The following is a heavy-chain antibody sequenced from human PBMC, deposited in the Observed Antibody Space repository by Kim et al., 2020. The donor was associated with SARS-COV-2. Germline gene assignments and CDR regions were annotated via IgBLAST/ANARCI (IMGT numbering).Heavy chain of an antibody. V-gene: IGHV3-64D*06. D-gene: IGHD2-15*01. J-gene: IGHJ3*02. CDR3: VKDGRGYCSGGSCLNAFDI. Sequence: GRFTISRDNSKNTLYLQMSSLRAEDTAVYYCVKDGRGYCSGGSCLNAFDIWGQGTMVTVSS.